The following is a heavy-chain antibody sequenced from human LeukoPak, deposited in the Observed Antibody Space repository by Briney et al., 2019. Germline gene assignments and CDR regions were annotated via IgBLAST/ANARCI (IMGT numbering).Heavy chain of an antibody. CDR3: ARVMGYYDFWSGYLRTAFDI. D-gene: IGHD3-3*01. CDR2: ISSSSSYI. V-gene: IGHV3-21*04. CDR1: GFTFSSYS. Sequence: GGSLRLSCAASGFTFSSYSMNWVRQAPGKGLEWVSSISSSSSYIYYADSVKGRFTISRDNAKNSLYLQMNSQRAEDTAVYYCARVMGYYDFWSGYLRTAFDIWGQGTMVTVSS. J-gene: IGHJ3*02.